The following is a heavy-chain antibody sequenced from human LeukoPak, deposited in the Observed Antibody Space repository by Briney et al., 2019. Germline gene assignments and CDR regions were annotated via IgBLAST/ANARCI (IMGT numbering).Heavy chain of an antibody. CDR1: GFTFSSYA. CDR3: ARDRSRGRGGSYYRLNWFDP. Sequence: GGSLRLSCAASGFTFSSYAMTWVRQAPGKGLEWVSTISSSGGSTYYADSVKGRFTISRDNSKNTLYLQMNSLRAEDTAVYYCARDRSRGRGGSYYRLNWFDPWGQGTLVTVSS. CDR2: ISSSGGST. J-gene: IGHJ5*02. D-gene: IGHD1-26*01. V-gene: IGHV3-23*01.